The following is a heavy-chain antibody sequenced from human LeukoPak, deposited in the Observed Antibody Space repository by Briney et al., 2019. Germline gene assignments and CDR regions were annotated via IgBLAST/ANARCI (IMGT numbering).Heavy chain of an antibody. CDR1: GGSISSYY. CDR2: IYYSGST. J-gene: IGHJ5*02. CDR3: ARSSAVVRSQIIWFDP. D-gene: IGHD2-15*01. Sequence: SETLSLTCTVSGGSISSYYWSWIRQPPGKGLEWIGYIYYSGSTSYSPSLKSRVTISVDTSKNQFSLKLSSVTAADTAVYYCARSSAVVRSQIIWFDPWGQGTLVTVS. V-gene: IGHV4-59*08.